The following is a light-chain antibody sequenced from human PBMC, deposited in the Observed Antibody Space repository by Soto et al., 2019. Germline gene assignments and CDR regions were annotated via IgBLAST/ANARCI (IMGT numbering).Light chain of an antibody. Sequence: EIVLTQSPATLSLSPGERATLSCRASQSVSGTLAWYQQKPGQAPRLLIYDASNRATGIPARFSGSGSGTDFTLTISSLEPEDFAVYYCQQRSNWPLSLTFGGGTKVEIK. CDR1: QSVSGT. V-gene: IGKV3-11*01. CDR3: QQRSNWPLSLT. J-gene: IGKJ4*01. CDR2: DAS.